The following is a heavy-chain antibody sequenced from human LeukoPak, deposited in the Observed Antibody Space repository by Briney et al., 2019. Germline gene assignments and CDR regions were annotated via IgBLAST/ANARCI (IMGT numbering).Heavy chain of an antibody. D-gene: IGHD3-3*01. J-gene: IGHJ3*01. CDR1: GGSFSGYY. CDR2: INHSGST. Sequence: SETLSLTCAVYGGSFSGYYWSWIRQPPGKGLEWIGEINHSGSTNYNPSLKSRATISVDTSKNQFSLKLSSVTAADTAVYYCALYYDFWSGYPHWGQGTMVTVSS. CDR3: ALYYDFWSGYPH. V-gene: IGHV4-34*01.